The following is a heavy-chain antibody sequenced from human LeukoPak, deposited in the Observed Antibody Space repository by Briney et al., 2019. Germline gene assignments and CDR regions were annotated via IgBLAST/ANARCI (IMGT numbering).Heavy chain of an antibody. Sequence: PGGSLRLSCAVSEFTFSSYVMSWVRQAPGKGLEWVANINQGGSDKYYVDSVKGRFTISRDNANNLLYLQMNSLRGEDTAVYYCTRDRSRAEDDWGQGTLVTVSS. J-gene: IGHJ4*02. V-gene: IGHV3-7*01. CDR2: INQGGSDK. CDR1: EFTFSSYV. CDR3: TRDRSRAEDD. D-gene: IGHD1-14*01.